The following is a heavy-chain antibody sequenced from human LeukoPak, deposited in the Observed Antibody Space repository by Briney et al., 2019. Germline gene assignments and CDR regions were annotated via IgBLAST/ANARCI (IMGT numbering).Heavy chain of an antibody. D-gene: IGHD2-21*02. CDR3: ARSIVMVTAPFDS. CDR2: IIPMFGTT. J-gene: IGHJ4*02. V-gene: IGHV1-69*13. Sequence: GASVKVSCKAPGGTFSSYAISWVRQAPGQGLELMGEIIPMFGTTNYAQKFQGRVTFTADESTTTAFMELTSLRSEDTAVYYCARSIVMVTAPFDSWGQGTLVTVSS. CDR1: GGTFSSYA.